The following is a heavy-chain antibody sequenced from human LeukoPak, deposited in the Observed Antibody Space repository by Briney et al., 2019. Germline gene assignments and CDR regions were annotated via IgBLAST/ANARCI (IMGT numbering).Heavy chain of an antibody. CDR2: MYYSGSA. V-gene: IGHV4-28*01. CDR1: GYSISSSSW. J-gene: IGHJ3*02. D-gene: IGHD6-19*01. Sequence: SDTLALTCAVSGYSISSSSWWGWFRQPPQKRLEWTGNMYYSGSAYYNTSLNSRVTMSVDTSKNQFSLKLSSVTAVDTAVYYCARNQAVASNHGAMDIWGQGTMVIVSS. CDR3: ARNQAVASNHGAMDI.